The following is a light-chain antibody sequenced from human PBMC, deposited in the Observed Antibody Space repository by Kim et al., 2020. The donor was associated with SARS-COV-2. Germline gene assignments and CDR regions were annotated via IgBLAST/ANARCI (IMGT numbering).Light chain of an antibody. J-gene: IGKJ2*01. Sequence: SASVGDRVSISCRASQGISNYLAWYQVKPGKAPELLIYAASTLQSGVPSRFSGSGSGTDFTLTISSLQPEDVAIYYCQKCDSVPYTFGQGTKLEIK. CDR2: AAS. CDR3: QKCDSVPYT. V-gene: IGKV1-27*01. CDR1: QGISNY.